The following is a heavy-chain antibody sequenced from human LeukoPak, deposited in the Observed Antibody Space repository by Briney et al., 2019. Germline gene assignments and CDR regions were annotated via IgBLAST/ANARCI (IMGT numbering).Heavy chain of an antibody. D-gene: IGHD3-22*01. J-gene: IGHJ3*02. CDR3: ARDHFYYDSSGSFQPYAFVI. CDR1: GYTFTNYY. V-gene: IGHV1-46*01. CDR2: INPSGGST. Sequence: ASVKVSCKASGYTFTNYYMHWVRQAPGQGLEWMGIINPSGGSTSYAQKFQSRVTMTRDTSTSTVYMKLRSLRSEDTAVYYCARDHFYYDSSGSFQPYAFVIWGQGTMVTVSS.